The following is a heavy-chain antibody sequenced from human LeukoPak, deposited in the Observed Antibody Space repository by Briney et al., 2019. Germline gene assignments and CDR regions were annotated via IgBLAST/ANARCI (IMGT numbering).Heavy chain of an antibody. D-gene: IGHD6-13*01. CDR3: ARGGSYSSSRYAPNWFDP. CDR2: INPNSGGT. J-gene: IGHJ5*02. CDR1: GYTFTGYY. Sequence: ASVKVSCKASGYTFTGYYMHWVRQAPGQGLEWMGWINPNSGGTNYAQKFQGRVTMTRDTSISTAYMELSSLRSEDTAVYYCARGGSYSSSRYAPNWFDPWGQGTLVTVSS. V-gene: IGHV1-2*02.